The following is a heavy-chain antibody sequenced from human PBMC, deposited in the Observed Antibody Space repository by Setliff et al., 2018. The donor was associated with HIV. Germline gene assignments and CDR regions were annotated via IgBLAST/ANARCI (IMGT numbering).Heavy chain of an antibody. CDR2: IVVGSGNT. CDR1: GFTFTNSA. J-gene: IGHJ3*02. Sequence: SVKVSCKASGFTFTNSAVQWVRQARGQRLEWIGWIVVGSGNTNYAQKFQERVTITRDMSTSRAYMELSGLRSEDTAVYYCAADPQTGTTSYDAFDIWGQGTVVTVSS. V-gene: IGHV1-58*01. CDR3: AADPQTGTTSYDAFDI. D-gene: IGHD1-7*01.